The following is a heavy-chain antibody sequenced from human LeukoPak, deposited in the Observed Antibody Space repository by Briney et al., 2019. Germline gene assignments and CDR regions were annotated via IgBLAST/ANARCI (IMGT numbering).Heavy chain of an antibody. V-gene: IGHV1-2*02. CDR3: ARDLRIAARPFSCGFDP. D-gene: IGHD6-6*01. J-gene: IGHJ5*02. CDR2: INPNSGGT. Sequence: GASVKVSCKASGYTFTGYYMHWVRQAPGQGLEWMGWINPNSGGTNHAQKFQGRVTMTRDTSISTAYMEPSRLRSDDTAVYYCARDLRIAARPFSCGFDPWGQGTLVTVSS. CDR1: GYTFTGYY.